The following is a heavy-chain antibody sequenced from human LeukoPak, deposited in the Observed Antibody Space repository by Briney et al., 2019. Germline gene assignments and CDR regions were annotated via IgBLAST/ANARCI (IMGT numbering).Heavy chain of an antibody. CDR2: ISWDGGST. Sequence: PGGSLRLSCAASGFTFDDYTMHWVRQAPGKGLEWVSLISWDGGSTYYADSVKGRFTISRDNSKNSLYLQMNSLRAEDTAVYYCARGSVDTFDYWGQGTLVTVSS. CDR3: ARGSVDTFDY. CDR1: GFTFDDYT. V-gene: IGHV3-43*01. J-gene: IGHJ4*02. D-gene: IGHD5-18*01.